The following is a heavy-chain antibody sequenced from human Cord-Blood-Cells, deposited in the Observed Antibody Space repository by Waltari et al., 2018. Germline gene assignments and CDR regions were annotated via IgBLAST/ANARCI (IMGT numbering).Heavy chain of an antibody. Sequence: QVQLQESGPGLVKPSETLSLTCAVSGYSISSGYYWGWIRQPPGKGLEWIGSISHSGSTHYNPSLKSRVTISVDTSKNPFSLKLSSVTAADTAVYYCARAPIVVVPAAFDYWGQGTLVTVSS. CDR3: ARAPIVVVPAAFDY. J-gene: IGHJ4*02. CDR2: ISHSGST. V-gene: IGHV4-38-2*01. D-gene: IGHD2-2*01. CDR1: GYSISSGYY.